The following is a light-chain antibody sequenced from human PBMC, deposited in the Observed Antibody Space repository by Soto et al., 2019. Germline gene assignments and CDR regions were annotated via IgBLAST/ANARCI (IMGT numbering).Light chain of an antibody. J-gene: IGKJ3*01. CDR3: QQRSNWPRGGT. V-gene: IGKV3-11*01. CDR2: DAS. CDR1: QSVSSY. Sequence: EIVLTHSPATLSLSPGERATLSCRASQSVSSYLAWYQQKPGQAPRLLIYDASNRATGIPARFSGSGSGTDFTLTISSLEPEDFAVYYCQQRSNWPRGGTFGPGTKVDIK.